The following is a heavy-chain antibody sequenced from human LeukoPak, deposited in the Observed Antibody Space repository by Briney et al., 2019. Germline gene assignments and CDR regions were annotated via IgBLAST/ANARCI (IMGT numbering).Heavy chain of an antibody. Sequence: GGSLRLSCAASAFTFSSYWMHWVRQAPGKGLEWVSRIKGDESSINYADSVEGRFTISRDNSKNTLSLQMNSLRAEDTAVYYCAKWEYYYDSSGYDTYFDYWGQGTLVTVSS. CDR3: AKWEYYYDSSGYDTYFDY. J-gene: IGHJ4*02. D-gene: IGHD3-22*01. V-gene: IGHV3-74*01. CDR2: IKGDESSI. CDR1: AFTFSSYW.